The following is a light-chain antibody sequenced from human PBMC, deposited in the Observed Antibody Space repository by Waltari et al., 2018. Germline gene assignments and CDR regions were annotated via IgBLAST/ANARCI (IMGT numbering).Light chain of an antibody. V-gene: IGKV3-20*01. Sequence: EIVLTQSPGTLSLSPGERATLSCRASQSVTSSLAWYQHKPGQAPRLLIYGAFSRATGLPDRFGGSGSGTDFILTISRVEPEDFAIYYCRQYGTSPLSFGGGTKVEMK. CDR2: GAF. J-gene: IGKJ4*01. CDR1: QSVTSS. CDR3: RQYGTSPLS.